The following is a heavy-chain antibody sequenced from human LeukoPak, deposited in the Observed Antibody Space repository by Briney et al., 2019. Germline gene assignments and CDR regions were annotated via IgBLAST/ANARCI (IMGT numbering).Heavy chain of an antibody. Sequence: GGSLRLSCAASGFTFSSYAMSWVRQAPGKGLEWVSAISGSGGSTYYADSVKGRFTISRDNSKNTLYLQMNSLRAEDTAVYYCAKDEGGLWFGELLGDWGQGTLVTVSS. D-gene: IGHD3-10*01. CDR3: AKDEGGLWFGELLGD. V-gene: IGHV3-23*01. CDR1: GFTFSSYA. CDR2: ISGSGGST. J-gene: IGHJ4*02.